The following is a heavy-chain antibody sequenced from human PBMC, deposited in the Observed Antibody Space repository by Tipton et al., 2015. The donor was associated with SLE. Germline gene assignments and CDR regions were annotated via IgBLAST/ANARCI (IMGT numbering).Heavy chain of an antibody. D-gene: IGHD3-9*01. CDR3: ARSHYDILTGYYFPDAFDI. Sequence: TLSLTCIVSGGSISSGGYYMSWIRQAPGKGLEWIGYIYTSGSTNYNPSLKSRVTISVDTSKNQFSLKLSSVTAADTAVYYCARSHYDILTGYYFPDAFDIWGQGTMVTVSS. CDR2: IYTSGST. J-gene: IGHJ3*02. CDR1: GGSISSGGYY. V-gene: IGHV4-61*09.